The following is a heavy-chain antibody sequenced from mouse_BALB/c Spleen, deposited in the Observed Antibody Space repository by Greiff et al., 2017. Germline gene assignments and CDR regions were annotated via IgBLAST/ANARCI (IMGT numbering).Heavy chain of an antibody. CDR3: ARDSSSYFDY. Sequence: EVQLVESGGGLVKPGGSLKLSCAASGFTFSDYYMYWVRQTPEKRLEWVATISDGGSYTYYPDSVKGRFTISRDNAKNNLYLQMSSLKSEDTAMYYCARDSSSYFDYWGQGTTLTVSS. V-gene: IGHV5-4*02. J-gene: IGHJ2*01. D-gene: IGHD1-1*01. CDR1: GFTFSDYY. CDR2: ISDGGSYT.